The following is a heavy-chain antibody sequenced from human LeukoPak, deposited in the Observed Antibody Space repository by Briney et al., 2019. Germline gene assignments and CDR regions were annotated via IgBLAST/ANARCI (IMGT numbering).Heavy chain of an antibody. J-gene: IGHJ4*02. CDR2: ISAYNGNT. CDR3: ARCPAQPPAGCYHIDY. Sequence: GASVKVSCKASGYTFTGYYMHWVRQAPGQGLEWMGWISAYNGNTNYAQKLQGRVTMTTDTSTSTAYMELRSLRSDDTAVYYCARCPAQPPAGCYHIDYWGQGTLVTVSS. CDR1: GYTFTGYY. V-gene: IGHV1-18*04. D-gene: IGHD1-14*01.